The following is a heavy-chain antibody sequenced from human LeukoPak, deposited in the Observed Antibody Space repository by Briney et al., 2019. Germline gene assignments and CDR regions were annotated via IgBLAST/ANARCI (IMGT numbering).Heavy chain of an antibody. Sequence: GGSLRLSCAASGFTFSSYSMNWVRQAPGKGLEWVSSISSSSSYIYYADSVKGRFTISRDNAKKSLFLEMNSLRVEDTAVYYCARDRSGSSSVDDAFDIWGQGIMVTVSS. V-gene: IGHV3-21*01. CDR1: GFTFSSYS. D-gene: IGHD1-26*01. J-gene: IGHJ3*02. CDR2: ISSSSSYI. CDR3: ARDRSGSSSVDDAFDI.